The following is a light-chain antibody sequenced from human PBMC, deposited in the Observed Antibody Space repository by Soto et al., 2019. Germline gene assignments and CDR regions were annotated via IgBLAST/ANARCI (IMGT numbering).Light chain of an antibody. CDR1: QSIGRN. J-gene: IGKJ1*01. CDR2: GVS. V-gene: IGKV3-20*01. CDR3: QHYGASIWT. Sequence: EMVLTQSPGTLSLSPGEGVTLSCRASQSIGRNLNWYQHKPGQSSRLLISGVSTRVAGIPDRFTGSGAGTDFTLTISRLEADDFAVYYCQHYGASIWTFGQGTKVEIK.